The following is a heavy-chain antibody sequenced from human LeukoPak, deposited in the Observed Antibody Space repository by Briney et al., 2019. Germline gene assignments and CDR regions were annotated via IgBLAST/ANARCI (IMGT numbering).Heavy chain of an antibody. CDR2: ISESGSGT. D-gene: IGHD5-18*01. Sequence: GGSLRLSCAVSGLTFSRYAMSWVRQAPGKGLEWVSAISESGSGTYYADSVKGRFTIARDNSKDTLSLQMNSLRAEDTAVYYCAKDIAQGYTFGSIEQDYWGQGTLVTVSS. J-gene: IGHJ4*02. V-gene: IGHV3-23*01. CDR3: AKDIAQGYTFGSIEQDY. CDR1: GLTFSRYA.